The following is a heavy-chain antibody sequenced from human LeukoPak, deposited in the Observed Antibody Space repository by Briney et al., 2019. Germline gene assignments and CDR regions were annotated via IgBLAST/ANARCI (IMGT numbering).Heavy chain of an antibody. D-gene: IGHD6-6*01. CDR2: ISTDGYGK. CDR1: GFTFTDYG. V-gene: IGHV3-30*18. CDR3: AKEWSSSGPPFDY. Sequence: GGSLRLSCVASGFTFTDYGVHWVRQVPGKGLQWVAVISTDGYGKYYTDSVKGRFTISRDNSKNTLYLQMNSLRPEDTAIYYCAKEWSSSGPPFDYWGQGTLVTVSS. J-gene: IGHJ4*02.